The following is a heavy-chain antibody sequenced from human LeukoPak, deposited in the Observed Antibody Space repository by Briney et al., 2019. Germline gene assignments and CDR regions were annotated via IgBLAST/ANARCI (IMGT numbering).Heavy chain of an antibody. V-gene: IGHV3-33*01. CDR2: IWYDGSNK. CDR1: GFTFSSYG. D-gene: IGHD4-17*01. Sequence: PGRSLRLSCAASGFTFSSYGMHWVRQAPGKGLEWVAVIWYDGSNKYYADSVKGRFTISRDNSKNTLYLQMNSLRAEDTAVYYCARDRDYGAVDYWGQGTLVTVSS. J-gene: IGHJ4*02. CDR3: ARDRDYGAVDY.